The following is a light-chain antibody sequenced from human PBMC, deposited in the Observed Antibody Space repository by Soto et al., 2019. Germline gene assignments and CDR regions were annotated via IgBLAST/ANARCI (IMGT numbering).Light chain of an antibody. V-gene: IGKV1-5*01. CDR1: KNISVW. CDR3: QQYDSSSPT. CDR2: DAS. J-gene: IGKJ2*01. Sequence: DIQMTQSPSTLSASVGDGVTITCRASKNISVWLAWYQQRPGKAPKFLIYDASSLETGVPSRFSGSGSGTEFTLTIRSLQPHDFATYYCQQYDSSSPTFGQGTKLEIK.